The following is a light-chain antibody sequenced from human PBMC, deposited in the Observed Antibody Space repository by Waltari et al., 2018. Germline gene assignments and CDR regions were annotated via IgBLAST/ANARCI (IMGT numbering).Light chain of an antibody. V-gene: IGLV2-14*01. J-gene: IGLJ2*01. CDR3: SSYTSSSTRV. CDR1: SSDVGGSNY. CDR2: EVS. Sequence: QSALTQPASVSGSPGQSITIPCTGTSSDVGGSNYVSWYQHHPGKAPKLMIYEVSNRPSGVSNRFSGSKSGNTASLTISGLQAEDEADYYCSSYTSSSTRVFGGGTKLTVL.